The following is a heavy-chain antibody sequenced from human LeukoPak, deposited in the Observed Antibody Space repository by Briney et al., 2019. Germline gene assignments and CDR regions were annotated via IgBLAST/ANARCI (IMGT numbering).Heavy chain of an antibody. CDR2: LYHPDST. CDR3: AGTEKRFLEWLSFDY. J-gene: IGHJ4*02. Sequence: PSETLSLTCGVSGYPINNAYYWVWIRQPPGKGLEWIGSLYHPDSTYYNPSLKSRVTISVDTSKNQFSLKLSSVTAADTAVYYCAGTEKRFLEWLSFDYWGQGTLVTVSS. V-gene: IGHV4-38-2*01. D-gene: IGHD3-3*01. CDR1: GYPINNAYY.